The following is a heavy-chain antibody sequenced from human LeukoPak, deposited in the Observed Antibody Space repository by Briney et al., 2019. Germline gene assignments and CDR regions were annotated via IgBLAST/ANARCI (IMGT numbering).Heavy chain of an antibody. CDR2: IYTDGST. CDR1: GGSISNYY. Sequence: PSETLSLTCTVSGGSISNYYWTWIRQPAGKGLEWIGHIYTDGSTNYNPSLKSRVTLSVDTSKSHFSLKLISVTAADTAVYCCARGTGLFDYWGQGTPVTVSS. CDR3: ARGTGLFDY. J-gene: IGHJ4*02. V-gene: IGHV4-4*07.